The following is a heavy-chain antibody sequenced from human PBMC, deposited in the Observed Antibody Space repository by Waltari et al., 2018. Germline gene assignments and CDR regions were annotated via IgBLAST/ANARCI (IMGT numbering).Heavy chain of an antibody. CDR2: MGAAGDA. CDR3: AALGPDII. CDR1: GFPFSTYA. V-gene: IGHV3-13*01. D-gene: IGHD1-26*01. J-gene: IGHJ3*02. Sequence: EVHMVESGGGLVQPGGSLRRSCAASGFPFSTYAVHWVRQTTGKRMEWVSAMGAAGDAYYLHSVRGRFTISRDNAKNSFYLQMNSLRADDTAVYFCAALGPDIIWGQGAMVTVSS.